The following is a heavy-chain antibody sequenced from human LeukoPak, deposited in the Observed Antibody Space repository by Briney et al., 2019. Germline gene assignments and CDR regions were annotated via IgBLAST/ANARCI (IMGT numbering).Heavy chain of an antibody. J-gene: IGHJ5*02. Sequence: PSETLSLTCTVSGGSISSYYWSWIRQPPGKGLEWIGYIYYSGSTNYNPSLKSRVTISVDTSKNQFSLNLTSVTAADTAVYYCARFTPQGYGWGGYNRFDPWGQGTLVTVSP. CDR1: GGSISSYY. D-gene: IGHD3-16*01. CDR3: ARFTPQGYGWGGYNRFDP. CDR2: IYYSGST. V-gene: IGHV4-59*01.